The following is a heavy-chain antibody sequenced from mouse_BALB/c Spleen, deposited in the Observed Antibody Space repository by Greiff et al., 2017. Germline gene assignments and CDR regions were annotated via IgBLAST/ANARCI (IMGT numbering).Heavy chain of an antibody. CDR2: ISSGGSYT. CDR1: GFTFSSYA. CDR3: ARDGNYDAMDD. Sequence: EVKLMESGGGLVKPEGSLKLSCAASGFTFSSYAMSWVRQTPEKRLEWVATISSGGSYTYYPDSVKGRFTISRDNAKNTLYLQMSSLRSEDTAMYYCARDGNYDAMDDWGQGTSVTVSS. D-gene: IGHD2-1*01. V-gene: IGHV5-9-3*01. J-gene: IGHJ4*01.